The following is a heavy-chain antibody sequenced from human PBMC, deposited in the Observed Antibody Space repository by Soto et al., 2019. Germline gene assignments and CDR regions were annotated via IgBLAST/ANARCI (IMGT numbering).Heavy chain of an antibody. CDR2: IYYSGST. Sequence: SETLSLTCTVSGASISSYYWSWIRQPPGKGLEWIGYIYYSGSTNYTPSLKSRVTISVDTSKNQFSLKLSSVTAADAAVYYCARVMEGGGDFWSGYYKPYYYYYYGMDVWGQGTTVTVS. V-gene: IGHV4-59*01. CDR1: GASISSYY. D-gene: IGHD3-3*01. J-gene: IGHJ6*02. CDR3: ARVMEGGGDFWSGYYKPYYYYYYGMDV.